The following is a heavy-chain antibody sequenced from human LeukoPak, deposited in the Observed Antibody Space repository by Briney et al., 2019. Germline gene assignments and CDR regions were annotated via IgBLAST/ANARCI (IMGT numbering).Heavy chain of an antibody. D-gene: IGHD3-22*01. J-gene: IGHJ4*02. CDR2: ISSSSSYI. Sequence: GGSLRLSCAASGFTFSSYSMNWVRQAPGKGLEWVSSISSSSSYIYYADSVKGRFTISRDNAKNSLYLQMNSPRAEDTAVYYCARVGYYYDSSGPGYFDYWGQGTLVTVSS. CDR3: ARVGYYYDSSGPGYFDY. CDR1: GFTFSSYS. V-gene: IGHV3-21*01.